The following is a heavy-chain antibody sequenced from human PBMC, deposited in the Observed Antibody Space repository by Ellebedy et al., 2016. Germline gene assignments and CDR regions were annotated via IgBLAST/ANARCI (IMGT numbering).Heavy chain of an antibody. Sequence: GESLKISCAASGFTFSSYGMYWVRQAPGKGLEWVAVISYDGSNKYYADSVKGRFTISRDNSKNTLYLQMNSLRAEDTAVYYCARPLQWFGELFPNDAFDIWGQGTMVTVSS. CDR2: ISYDGSNK. V-gene: IGHV3-30*03. CDR1: GFTFSSYG. J-gene: IGHJ3*02. CDR3: ARPLQWFGELFPNDAFDI. D-gene: IGHD3-10*01.